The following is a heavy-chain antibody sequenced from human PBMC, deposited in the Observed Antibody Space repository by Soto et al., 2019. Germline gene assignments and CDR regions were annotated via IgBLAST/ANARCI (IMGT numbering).Heavy chain of an antibody. Sequence: QVQLVQSGAEVKKPGSSVKVSCKASGGSFGNYIITWVRQAPGQGLEWMGGIIPTLGTANYPQKFQGRVTLTPEKSRSPAYMELSSRRSGEPALYFCGRGVARRDDYSGLEVWGKGTRSPSPQ. V-gene: IGHV1-69*06. D-gene: IGHD5-12*01. CDR3: GRGVARRDDYSGLEV. CDR1: GGSFGNYI. CDR2: IIPTLGTA. J-gene: IGHJ6*04.